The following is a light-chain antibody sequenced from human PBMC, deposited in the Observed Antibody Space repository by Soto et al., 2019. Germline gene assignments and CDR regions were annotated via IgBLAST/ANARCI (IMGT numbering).Light chain of an antibody. CDR3: QHYSSAPRYT. J-gene: IGKJ2*01. V-gene: IGKV3-20*01. CDR1: QGVSSRY. Sequence: EIVLTQSPGTLSLSPGDRATLSCRASQGVSSRYLAWYQQKPGQAPRLLIYGASSRATGIPDRFSGSGSGTDFTLTISRLEAEDFAVYYCQHYSSAPRYTFGQGTKVEIK. CDR2: GAS.